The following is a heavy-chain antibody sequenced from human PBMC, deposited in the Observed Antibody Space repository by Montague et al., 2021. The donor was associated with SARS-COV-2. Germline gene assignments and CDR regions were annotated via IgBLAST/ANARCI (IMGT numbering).Heavy chain of an antibody. D-gene: IGHD6-13*01. Sequence: SETLSLTCTVFGGSISSSSYYWGWLRQPPGMGLEWIVSIYYSGSTYHXXXLKSRVTISADTSKSQFSLKLGSVTAAATAVYYCAGVGRQQLVRLPGMDVWGQGTTVTVSS. J-gene: IGHJ6*02. CDR2: IYYSGST. CDR3: AGVGRQQLVRLPGMDV. V-gene: IGHV4-39*07. CDR1: GGSISSSSYY.